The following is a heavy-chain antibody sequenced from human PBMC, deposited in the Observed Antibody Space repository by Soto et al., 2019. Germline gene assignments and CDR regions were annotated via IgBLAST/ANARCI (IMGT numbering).Heavy chain of an antibody. J-gene: IGHJ5*01. V-gene: IGHV3-30-3*01. CDR3: AREAHSSAWGWFDS. CDR2: VSSDGGNK. CDR1: GFTFSSYP. Sequence: GSLRLSCVVSGFTFSSYPFHWVRQAPGKGLEWVAVVSSDGGNKYYSNSVRGRFTISRDNSKNTLYLQMNRLRVDDMAVYYCAREAHSSAWGWFDSWGQGTLVTVSS. D-gene: IGHD3-16*01.